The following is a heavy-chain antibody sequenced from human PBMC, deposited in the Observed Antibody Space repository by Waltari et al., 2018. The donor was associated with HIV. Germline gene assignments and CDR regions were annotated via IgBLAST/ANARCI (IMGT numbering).Heavy chain of an antibody. Sequence: QVQLVESGGGVVQPGRSLRLSCAASGFTFSSYGMHWVRQAPGKGLEWVAVIWYDGSNKYYADSVKGLFTISRDNSKNTLYLQMNSLRAEDTAVYYCARELEGYYYGMDVWGQGTTVTVSS. V-gene: IGHV3-33*01. CDR1: GFTFSSYG. CDR2: IWYDGSNK. J-gene: IGHJ6*02. CDR3: ARELEGYYYGMDV.